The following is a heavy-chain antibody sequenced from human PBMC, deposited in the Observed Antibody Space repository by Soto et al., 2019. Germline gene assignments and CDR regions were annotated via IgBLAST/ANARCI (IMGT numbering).Heavy chain of an antibody. CDR2: ISYYESNK. CDR1: GFSLNKYA. CDR3: TRVTGSYYDFCGVSEVHPDASRV. D-gene: IGHD3-3*01. J-gene: IGHJ3*01. V-gene: IGHV3-30*04. Sequence: WGTLRLSCAASGFSLNKYAMNWVRQAPGKGLEWVAVISYYESNKYYADSVNGRFTISRDNSKITVFLQMRILRHKDTAVYFLTRVTGSYYDFCGVSEVHPDASRVWGTGIM.